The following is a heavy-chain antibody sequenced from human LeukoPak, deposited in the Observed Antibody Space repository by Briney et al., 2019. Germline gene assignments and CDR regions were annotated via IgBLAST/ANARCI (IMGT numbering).Heavy chain of an antibody. J-gene: IGHJ4*02. CDR3: TRDRPNYYGSDGHYYRRNGDY. CDR1: EFTFSIYA. V-gene: IGHV3-23*01. D-gene: IGHD3-22*01. Sequence: GGSLRLSCAASEFTFSIYAMSWVRQAPGKELEWVSSITSRGEGTWYAGSVKGRFTISRDNSKNTLYLQMNSLRAEDTAVYYCTRDRPNYYGSDGHYYRRNGDYWGQGTLVTVSS. CDR2: ITSRGEGT.